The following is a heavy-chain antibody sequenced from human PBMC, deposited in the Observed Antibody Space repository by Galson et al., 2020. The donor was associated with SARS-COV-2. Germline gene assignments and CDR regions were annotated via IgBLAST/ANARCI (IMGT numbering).Heavy chain of an antibody. J-gene: IGHJ6*02. Sequence: SETLSLTCTVSGVSVSSYYWSWIRQPPGKGLEWVGYIHYSGSTNYNPSLKSRVTISVDTSKNQFSLRLSSVTAADTAVYYCAGLSPIFGMLSYYYHAMDVWGQWTTVTVSS. D-gene: IGHD3-3*01. CDR3: AGLSPIFGMLSYYYHAMDV. V-gene: IGHV4-59*08. CDR1: GVSVSSYY. CDR2: IHYSGST.